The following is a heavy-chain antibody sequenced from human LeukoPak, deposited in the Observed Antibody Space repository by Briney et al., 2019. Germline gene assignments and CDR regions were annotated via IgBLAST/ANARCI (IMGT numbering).Heavy chain of an antibody. D-gene: IGHD3-10*01. J-gene: IGHJ5*02. CDR2: IDPSDSYT. CDR1: GYSFTSYW. Sequence: GESLKISCKGSGYSFTSYWISWVRQMPGKGLEWMGRIDPSDSYTNYSPSFQGHVTISADKSISTAYLQWSSLKDSDTAMYYCARYYYGSGRGANWFDPWGQGTLVTVSS. CDR3: ARYYYGSGRGANWFDP. V-gene: IGHV5-10-1*01.